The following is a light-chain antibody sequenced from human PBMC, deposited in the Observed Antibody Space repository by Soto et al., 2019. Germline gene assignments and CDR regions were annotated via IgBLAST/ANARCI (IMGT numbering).Light chain of an antibody. CDR3: MQALQIPWT. V-gene: IGKV2-28*01. Sequence: IVMTQSPLSLPVTPGEPASISCRSSQSLLYSNGYNYLDWYLQKPGQSPQLLIYLGSNRASGVPERFSGSGSGTDFTLKISRVEAEDVGVYYCMQALQIPWTFGQGTKVEIK. J-gene: IGKJ1*01. CDR1: QSLLYSNGYNY. CDR2: LGS.